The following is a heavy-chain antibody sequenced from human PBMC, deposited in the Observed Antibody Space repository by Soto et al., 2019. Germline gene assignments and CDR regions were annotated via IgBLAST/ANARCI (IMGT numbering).Heavy chain of an antibody. CDR3: VRLRSTTLGGGEAFEI. CDR2: IDGDGSIT. Sequence: DVQLVQSGGGLVQPGGSLRLSCAASGFTFSNYWMHWIRQVPGKGLVWVSRIDGDGSITMYADSVKGRFTISRDNAKNTMYLQMNSLRAEHTAVYDCVRLRSTTLGGGEAFEIWCQGTMVTVSS. J-gene: IGHJ3*02. V-gene: IGHV3-74*03. D-gene: IGHD4-17*01. CDR1: GFTFSNYW.